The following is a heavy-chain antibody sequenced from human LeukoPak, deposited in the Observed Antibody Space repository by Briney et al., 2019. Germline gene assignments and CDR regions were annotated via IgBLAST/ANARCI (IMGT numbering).Heavy chain of an antibody. D-gene: IGHD1-1*01. CDR2: INSDGSST. Sequence: GGSLRLSCAASGFTFDDYAMHWVRQAPGKGLVWVSRINSDGSSTSYADSVKGRFTISRDNAKNTLYLQMNSLRAEDTAVYYCARGGGGLNWNDEDGRIDYWGQGTLVTVSS. J-gene: IGHJ4*02. V-gene: IGHV3-74*01. CDR3: ARGGGGLNWNDEDGRIDY. CDR1: GFTFDDYA.